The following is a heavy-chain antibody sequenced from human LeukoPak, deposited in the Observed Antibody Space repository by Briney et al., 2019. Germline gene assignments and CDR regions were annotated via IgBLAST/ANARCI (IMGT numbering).Heavy chain of an antibody. CDR3: ARVSGSYQNFDY. CDR1: GGTFSSYA. D-gene: IGHD1-26*01. CDR2: IIPIFGTA. J-gene: IGHJ4*02. V-gene: IGHV1-69*06. Sequence: ASVKVSCKASGGTFSSYAISWVRQAPGQGLEWMGGIIPIFGTANYAQRFQGRVTITADKSTSTAYMELSSLRSEDTAVYYCARVSGSYQNFDYWGRGTLVTVSS.